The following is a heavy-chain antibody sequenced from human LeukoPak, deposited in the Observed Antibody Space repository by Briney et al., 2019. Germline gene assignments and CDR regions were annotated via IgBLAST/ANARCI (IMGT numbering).Heavy chain of an antibody. CDR1: GGSISSSRSY. CDR2: IYYNGDT. V-gene: IGHV4-39*07. CDR3: ARGSAYSSSWYYNWFDP. Sequence: PSETLSLTCSVSGGSISSSRSYWGWIRQTPGKGLEWVGSIYYNGDTYYNPSFKSRVSMSVDTAKNQISLILTSVTAADTAVYYCARGSAYSSSWYYNWFDPWGQGTLVTVPS. J-gene: IGHJ5*02. D-gene: IGHD6-13*01.